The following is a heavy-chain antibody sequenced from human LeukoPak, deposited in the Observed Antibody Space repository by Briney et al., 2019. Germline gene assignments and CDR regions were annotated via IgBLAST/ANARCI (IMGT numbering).Heavy chain of an antibody. CDR1: GGSISSSNW. D-gene: IGHD2-15*01. CDR3: ASPRIGYCSGGSCYSFDY. CDR2: IYHSGST. V-gene: IGHV4-4*02. Sequence: SGTLSLTCAVSGGSISSSNWWSWVRQPPGKGLKWIGEIYHSGSTNYNPSLKSRVTISVDKSKNQFSLKLSSVTAADTAVYYCASPRIGYCSGGSCYSFDYWGQGTLVTVSS. J-gene: IGHJ4*02.